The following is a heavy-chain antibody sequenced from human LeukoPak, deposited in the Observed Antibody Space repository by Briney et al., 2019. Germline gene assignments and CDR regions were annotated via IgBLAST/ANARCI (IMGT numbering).Heavy chain of an antibody. CDR3: ARRTTGDDY. Sequence: GGSLRLSCSASGFSFNKYAVHWVRQAPGRGLEWVSYISSSGLTMYYADSVKGRFTISRDNAKNSLYLQMNSLRAEDTAVYYCARRTTGDDYWGQGTLVTVSS. J-gene: IGHJ4*02. D-gene: IGHD4-17*01. CDR1: GFSFNKYA. V-gene: IGHV3-48*03. CDR2: ISSSGLTM.